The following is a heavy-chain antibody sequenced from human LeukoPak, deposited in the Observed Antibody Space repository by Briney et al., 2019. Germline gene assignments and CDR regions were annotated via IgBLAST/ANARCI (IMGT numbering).Heavy chain of an antibody. Sequence: SGRSLRLSCAASGFTFSTYAMSWVRHAPGKGLQWVSAISGSGDWTYYADSVKGRFTVSRDNSKNTLYLQMNSLRAEDTAVYYCAKVVWGTYYFDYWGQGALVTVSS. CDR2: ISGSGDWT. CDR3: AKVVWGTYYFDY. J-gene: IGHJ4*02. D-gene: IGHD3-16*01. CDR1: GFTFSTYA. V-gene: IGHV3-23*01.